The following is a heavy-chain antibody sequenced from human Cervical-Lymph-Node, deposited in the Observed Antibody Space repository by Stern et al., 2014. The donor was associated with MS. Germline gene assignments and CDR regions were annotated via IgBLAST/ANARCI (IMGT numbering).Heavy chain of an antibody. CDR1: GYTFTSYY. J-gene: IGHJ6*02. D-gene: IGHD2-2*01. V-gene: IGHV1-46*03. CDR3: ARDRVPAAIPYYYYYGMDV. CDR2: INPSGGST. Sequence: VQLVQSGAEVKKPGASVKVSCKASGYTFTSYYMHWVRQAPGQGLEWMGIINPSGGSTSYAQKFQGRVTMTRDTSTSTVYMELSSLRSEDTAVYYCARDRVPAAIPYYYYYGMDVWGQGTTVTVSS.